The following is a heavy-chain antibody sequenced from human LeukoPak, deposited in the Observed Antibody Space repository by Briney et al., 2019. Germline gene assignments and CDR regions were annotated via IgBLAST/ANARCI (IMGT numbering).Heavy chain of an antibody. V-gene: IGHV3-23*01. J-gene: IGHJ3*02. CDR1: GFTFTDYG. CDR2: ISGSGGST. Sequence: GGSLRLSCAGSGFTFTDYGINWVRQAPGKGLEWVSVISGSGGSTHYADSVKGRFTISRDNSKNTVYLQMNSLRAEDTALYYCAKDGGIWIATDPLDIWGQGTMVTVSS. D-gene: IGHD3-16*01. CDR3: AKDGGIWIATDPLDI.